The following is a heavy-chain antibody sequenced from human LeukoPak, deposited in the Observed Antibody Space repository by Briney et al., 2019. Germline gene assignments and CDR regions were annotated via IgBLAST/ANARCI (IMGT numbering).Heavy chain of an antibody. V-gene: IGHV4-30-2*01. CDR1: GGSISSGGYY. D-gene: IGHD3-22*01. CDR2: IYHSGST. J-gene: IGHJ4*02. CDR3: ATTDYYDSSGYPGH. Sequence: SQTLSLTCTVSGGSISSGGYYWSWIRQPPGKGLEWIGYIYHSGSTYYNPSLKSRVTISVDRSKNQFSLKLSSVTAADTAVYYCATTDYYDSSGYPGHWGQGTLVTVSS.